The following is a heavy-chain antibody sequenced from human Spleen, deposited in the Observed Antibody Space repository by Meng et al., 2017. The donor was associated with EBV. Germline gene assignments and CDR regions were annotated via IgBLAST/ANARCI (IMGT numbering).Heavy chain of an antibody. CDR1: GYTFTSYG. Sequence: QVALVQTGAEVKKPGASVTDSCQASGYTFTSYGIRWVRLAPGQGIEWMGWISAYSGNTNYAQKLQGRITMTTDTSTSTAYMKLRSLRSDDTAVYYCAVEKDYDSIGYWGQGTLVTVSS. D-gene: IGHD3-22*01. CDR2: ISAYSGNT. V-gene: IGHV1-18*01. CDR3: AVEKDYDSIGY. J-gene: IGHJ4*02.